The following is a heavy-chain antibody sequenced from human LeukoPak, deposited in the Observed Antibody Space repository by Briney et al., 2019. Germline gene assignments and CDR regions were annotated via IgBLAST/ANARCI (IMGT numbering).Heavy chain of an antibody. D-gene: IGHD3-3*01. CDR1: GGSISSGSYY. CDR3: AREAYDFWSGSARDSGY. CDR2: IYTSGST. V-gene: IGHV4-61*02. Sequence: SQTLSLTCTVSGGSISSGSYYWSWIRQPAGKGLEWIGRIYTSGSTNYNPSLKSRVTISVDTSKNQFSLKLSSVTAADTAVCYCAREAYDFWSGSARDSGYWGQGTLVTVSS. J-gene: IGHJ4*02.